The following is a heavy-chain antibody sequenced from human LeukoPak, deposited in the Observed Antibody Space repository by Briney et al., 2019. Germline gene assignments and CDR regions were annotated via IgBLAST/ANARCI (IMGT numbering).Heavy chain of an antibody. CDR2: TYYRSKWYN. CDR1: GDSVSSDSAA. D-gene: IGHD2-15*01. CDR3: ARDRCSGGSCYQHFQP. J-gene: IGHJ1*01. Sequence: SQTLSLTCAISGDSVSSDSAAWNWIRQSPSRGLEWLGRTYYRSKWYNDYAVSVTSRITINPDTSKNQFSLQLNSVTPEDTAVYYCARDRCSGGSCYQHFQPWGQGTLVTVSS. V-gene: IGHV6-1*01.